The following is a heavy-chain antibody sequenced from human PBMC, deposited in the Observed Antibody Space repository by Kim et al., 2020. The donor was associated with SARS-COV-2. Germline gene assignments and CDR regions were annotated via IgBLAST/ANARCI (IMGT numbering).Heavy chain of an antibody. V-gene: IGHV3-21*01. Sequence: GGSLRLSCAASGFTFSSYSMNWVRQAPGKGLEWVSSISSSSTYISYPDSVKGRFTISRDNAKNSLYLQMNSLRAEDTAVYYCARGANYDILTGPDYWGPGTLVTVSS. J-gene: IGHJ4*02. CDR3: ARGANYDILTGPDY. D-gene: IGHD3-9*01. CDR2: ISSSSTYI. CDR1: GFTFSSYS.